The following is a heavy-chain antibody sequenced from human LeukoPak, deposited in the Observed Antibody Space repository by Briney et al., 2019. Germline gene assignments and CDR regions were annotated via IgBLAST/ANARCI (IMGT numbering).Heavy chain of an antibody. J-gene: IGHJ4*02. CDR3: ARGREPYCSSVSCYRFDY. CDR1: GYTFTGYY. Sequence: GASVKVSCKASGYTFTGYYMHWVRQAPGQGLEWMGWINPNSGGTNYAQKFQGRVTMTTDTSASTAYMELRSLRSDDTAVYYCARGREPYCSSVSCYRFDYWGQGTRVTVSS. D-gene: IGHD2-2*01. CDR2: INPNSGGT. V-gene: IGHV1-2*02.